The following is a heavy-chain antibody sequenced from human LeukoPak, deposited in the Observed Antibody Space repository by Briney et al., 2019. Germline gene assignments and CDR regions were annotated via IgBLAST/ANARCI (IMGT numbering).Heavy chain of an antibody. D-gene: IGHD6-13*01. CDR3: VRDSTAAAWTGDY. CDR1: GFTLSSHW. V-gene: IGHV3-7*01. J-gene: IGHJ4*02. CDR2: IKQDGSEK. Sequence: GGSLRLSCAASGFTLSSHWMTWVRQAPGKGLEWVGNIKQDGSEKYYVDSVKGRFTISRDNAKSSLYLQMNTLRVEDTAVYYCVRDSTAAAWTGDYWGQGTLVTVSS.